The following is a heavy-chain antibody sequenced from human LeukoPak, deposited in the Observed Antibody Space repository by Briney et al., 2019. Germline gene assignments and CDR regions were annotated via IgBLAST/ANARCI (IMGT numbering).Heavy chain of an antibody. CDR3: ARGWGFYSYGLYFDY. Sequence: SETLSLTCAVYGGSFSGYYWSWIRQPPGKGLEWIGEINHSGSTNYNPSLKSRVTISVDTSKNQFSLKLSSVTAADTAVYYCARGWGFYSYGLYFDYWGQGTLVTVSS. J-gene: IGHJ4*02. D-gene: IGHD5-18*01. V-gene: IGHV4-34*01. CDR1: GGSFSGYY. CDR2: INHSGST.